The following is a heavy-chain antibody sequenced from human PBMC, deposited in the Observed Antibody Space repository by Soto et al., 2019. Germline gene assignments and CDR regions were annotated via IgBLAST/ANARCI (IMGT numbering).Heavy chain of an antibody. CDR2: KKQEGSEK. CDR3: AKQDGYNLEFDN. CDR1: GVTLTSYW. J-gene: IGHJ4*02. Sequence: GALRLSCAAAGVTLTSYWMTWVRQGSRHGLEWVAKKKQEGSEKYFVVSVKCRFTISRDNAKNSLYLEMDNLRAEDTAIYYCAKQDGYNLEFDNWGQGALVTVSA. V-gene: IGHV3-7*01. D-gene: IGHD5-12*01.